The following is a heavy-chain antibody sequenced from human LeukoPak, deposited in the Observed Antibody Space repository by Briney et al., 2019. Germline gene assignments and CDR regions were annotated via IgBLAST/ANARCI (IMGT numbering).Heavy chain of an antibody. CDR2: INHSGST. Sequence: SETLSLTCAVYGGSFSGYYCSWICQPPGERLEWIGGINHSGSTKYNPSLKSRVTISVDTSKYQFSLKLSSVTAADTAVYYCARGRSEVAAAGTIGSDFDYWGQGTLVTVSS. D-gene: IGHD6-13*01. V-gene: IGHV4-34*01. J-gene: IGHJ4*02. CDR1: GGSFSGYY. CDR3: ARGRSEVAAAGTIGSDFDY.